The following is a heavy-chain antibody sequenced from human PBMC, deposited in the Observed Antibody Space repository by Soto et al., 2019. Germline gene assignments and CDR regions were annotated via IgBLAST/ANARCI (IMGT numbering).Heavy chain of an antibody. D-gene: IGHD3-10*01. Sequence: QVQLVQSGAEVKKPGSSVKVSCKASGGTFSSHVFNWVRQAPVQGLEWMGGIMPIIGTANYAQKFQGRFTITADDSTSTAYMELSSLRSEDTAVYYCARDLEFRDGNISHLDYWGQGTLVTVSS. CDR1: GGTFSSHV. CDR3: ARDLEFRDGNISHLDY. CDR2: IMPIIGTA. J-gene: IGHJ4*02. V-gene: IGHV1-69*01.